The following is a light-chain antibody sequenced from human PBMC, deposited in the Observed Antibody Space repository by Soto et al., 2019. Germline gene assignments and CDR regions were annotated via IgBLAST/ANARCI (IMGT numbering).Light chain of an antibody. CDR1: SNDIGDYNF. J-gene: IGLJ3*02. CDR2: AVS. CDR3: SSYTTSNTWV. V-gene: IGLV2-14*01. Sequence: QSALTQPASVSGSPGRSITISCTGTSNDIGDYNFVSWYQQHPGEAPKVMIYAVSNRPSGVSNRFSGSKSGNTASLTISGLQTEDEADYYCSSYTTSNTWVFGGGTKLTVL.